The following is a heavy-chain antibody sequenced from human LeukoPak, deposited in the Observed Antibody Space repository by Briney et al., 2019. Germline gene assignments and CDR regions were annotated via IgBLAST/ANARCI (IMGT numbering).Heavy chain of an antibody. CDR1: GGTFSSYA. Sequence: ASVKVSCKASGGTFSSYAISWVRQAPGQGLEWMGRIIPILGIANYAQKFQGRVTITTDESTSTAYMELSSLRSEDTAVYYCARGYGSSSDAFDIWGQGTMVTVSS. V-gene: IGHV1-69*04. J-gene: IGHJ3*02. D-gene: IGHD6-13*01. CDR3: ARGYGSSSDAFDI. CDR2: IIPILGIA.